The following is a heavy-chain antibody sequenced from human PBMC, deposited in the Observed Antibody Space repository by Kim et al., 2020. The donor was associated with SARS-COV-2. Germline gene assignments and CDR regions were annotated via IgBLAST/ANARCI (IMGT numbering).Heavy chain of an antibody. D-gene: IGHD3-10*01. CDR3: AKVPTYGSGSYYVR. J-gene: IGHJ4*02. CDR1: GFTFSSYA. V-gene: IGHV3-23*01. Sequence: GGSLRLSCAASGFTFSSYAMSWVRQAPGKGLEWVSAISGSGGSTYYADSVKGRFTISRDNSKNTLYLQMNSLRAEDTAVYYCAKVPTYGSGSYYVRWGQGTLVTVSS. CDR2: ISGSGGST.